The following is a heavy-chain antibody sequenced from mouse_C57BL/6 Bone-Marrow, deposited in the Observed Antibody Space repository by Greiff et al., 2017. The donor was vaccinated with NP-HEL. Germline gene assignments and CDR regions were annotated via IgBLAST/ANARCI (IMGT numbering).Heavy chain of an antibody. V-gene: IGHV1-64*01. D-gene: IGHD2-2*01. CDR2: IPPNSGST. CDR3: ARWGYYWYFDV. J-gene: IGHJ1*03. Sequence: QVQLQQPGAELVKPGASVKLSCKASGYTFTSYWMHWVKQRPGQGLEWIGMIPPNSGSTNYNEKFKSKATLTEDKSSSTAYMQLSSLTSEYSAVYYCARWGYYWYFDVWGTGTPVTVSS. CDR1: GYTFTSYW.